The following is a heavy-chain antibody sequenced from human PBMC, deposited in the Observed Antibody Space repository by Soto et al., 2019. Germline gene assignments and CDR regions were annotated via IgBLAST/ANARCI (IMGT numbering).Heavy chain of an antibody. CDR1: GFTFSDYA. CDR2: IRGTDGTT. D-gene: IGHD1-26*01. V-gene: IGHV3-23*01. CDR3: ARKGGSFYGPFDY. Sequence: PGGALRLSCAASGFTFSDYAMSWVRQAPGKGLEWVPTIRGTDGTTYYADSVKGRFTISRGNSKNMLYLQMNSLRAEDAAIYYCARKGGSFYGPFDYWGQGTLVTVSS. J-gene: IGHJ4*02.